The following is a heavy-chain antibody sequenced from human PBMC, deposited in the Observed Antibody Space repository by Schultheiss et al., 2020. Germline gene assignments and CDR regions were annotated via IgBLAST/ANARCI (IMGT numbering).Heavy chain of an antibody. CDR3: AHSRMGSGWYFQVTPSWYFDL. CDR1: GFSLSTSGMC. CDR2: IDWDDDK. Sequence: SGPTLVKPTQTLTLTCTFSGFSLSTSGMCVSWIRQPPGKALEWLARIDWDDDKYYSTSLKTRLTISKDTSKNQVVLTMTNMDPVDTATYYCAHSRMGSGWYFQVTPSWYFDLWGRGTLVNVYS. D-gene: IGHD6-19*01. V-gene: IGHV2-70*12. J-gene: IGHJ2*01.